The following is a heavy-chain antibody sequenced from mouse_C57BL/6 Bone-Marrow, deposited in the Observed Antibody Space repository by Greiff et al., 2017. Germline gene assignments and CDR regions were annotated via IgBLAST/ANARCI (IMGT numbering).Heavy chain of an antibody. J-gene: IGHJ1*03. CDR2: IYPGGGYT. D-gene: IGHD1-2*01. CDR3: ARYYGRWCFDV. Sequence: QVQLQQSGAELVRPGTSVKMSCKASGYTFTNYWIGWAKQRPGHGLEWIGDIYPGGGYTNYNEKFKGKATLTAGKASSTAYMQLRSLTSEDSAIYYCARYYGRWCFDVWGTGTTVTVSA. CDR1: GYTFTNYW. V-gene: IGHV1-63*01.